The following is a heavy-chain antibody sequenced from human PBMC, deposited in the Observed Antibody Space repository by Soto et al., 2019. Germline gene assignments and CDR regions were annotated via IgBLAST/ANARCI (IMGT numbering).Heavy chain of an antibody. CDR3: AGNGIPKDYGGNTAFDI. J-gene: IGHJ3*02. D-gene: IGHD4-17*01. Sequence: SETLSLTCSVSGGSINSNYYYWSWVRQRPGKGLEWLGYIFHTGSTHYNPSFKSRLSISVDTSKDQFSLRLTSMAAADTALYYCAGNGIPKDYGGNTAFDIWGQGTLVTVSS. CDR1: GGSINSNYYY. V-gene: IGHV4-31*03. CDR2: IFHTGST.